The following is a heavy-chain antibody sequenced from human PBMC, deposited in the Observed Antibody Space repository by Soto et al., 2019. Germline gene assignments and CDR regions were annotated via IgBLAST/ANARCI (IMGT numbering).Heavy chain of an antibody. CDR2: IYAGGNT. CDR3: ARVTTFYDILTSSYALNYFDY. Sequence: GGSLRLSCAASGFSVTSNYMTWVRQAPGKGLECVSVIYAGGNTNYPDPVKGRCTISSDNSKNTLFLQMNNLRAEDTAVYYCARVTTFYDILTSSYALNYFDYWGQGT. V-gene: IGHV3-53*01. D-gene: IGHD3-9*01. J-gene: IGHJ4*02. CDR1: GFSVTSNY.